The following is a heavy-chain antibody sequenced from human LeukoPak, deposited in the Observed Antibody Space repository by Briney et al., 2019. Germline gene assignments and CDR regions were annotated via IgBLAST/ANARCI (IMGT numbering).Heavy chain of an antibody. D-gene: IGHD6-19*01. CDR2: IYPGDSDT. J-gene: IGHJ4*02. V-gene: IGHV5-51*01. CDR1: GYSFTSYW. Sequence: GESLKISCKGSGYSFTSYWIGWVRQVPGRGLEWMGIIYPGDSDTKYSPAFQGQVTISADKSINTAYLQWSSLKASDTAIYYCARDRIAAAAVVTRSIAVAGTGGFDYWGQGTLITVSS. CDR3: ARDRIAAAAVVTRSIAVAGTGGFDY.